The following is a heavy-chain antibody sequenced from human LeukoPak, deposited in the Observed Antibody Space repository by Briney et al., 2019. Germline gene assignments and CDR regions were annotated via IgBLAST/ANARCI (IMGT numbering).Heavy chain of an antibody. V-gene: IGHV4-59*08. CDR3: AAGSRPYYFYYMAV. J-gene: IGHJ6*03. CDR1: GGSLKTYY. Sequence: SETLSLTCTVSGGSLKTYYWSWSRQSPGKGLEWIGSMSYSGTSNYIPSLKSRVSMTIDISKNQISLKLTSVTAADTALYFCAAGSRPYYFYYMAVWGTGTTVTVSS. CDR2: MSYSGTS.